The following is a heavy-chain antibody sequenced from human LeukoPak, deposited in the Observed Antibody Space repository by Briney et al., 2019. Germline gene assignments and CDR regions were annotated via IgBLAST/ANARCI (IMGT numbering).Heavy chain of an antibody. J-gene: IGHJ6*03. Sequence: GGSLRLSCAASGFTFSSYSMNWVRQAPGKGLEWVSYTTSTGRTTYYADSVKGRFTISRDNAKHSLYLQMNSLRVEDTAVYYCARLPDPYYYYYMDVWGKGTTVTVSS. V-gene: IGHV3-48*04. CDR3: ARLPDPYYYYYMDV. CDR2: TTSTGRTT. CDR1: GFTFSSYS.